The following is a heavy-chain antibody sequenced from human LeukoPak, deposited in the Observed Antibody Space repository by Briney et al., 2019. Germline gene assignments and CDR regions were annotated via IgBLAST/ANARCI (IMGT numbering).Heavy chain of an antibody. Sequence: GESLRISCKGSGYTFTTYWSGWVRQMPGKGLEWMGIIYAGDSDTRYSPSFQGQVTFSADKSISTAYLQWSSLKASDTAMYYCARGGTMVRGGIYYFDYWGQGTLVTVSS. CDR1: GYTFTTYW. CDR3: ARGGTMVRGGIYYFDY. V-gene: IGHV5-51*01. J-gene: IGHJ4*02. CDR2: IYAGDSDT. D-gene: IGHD3-10*01.